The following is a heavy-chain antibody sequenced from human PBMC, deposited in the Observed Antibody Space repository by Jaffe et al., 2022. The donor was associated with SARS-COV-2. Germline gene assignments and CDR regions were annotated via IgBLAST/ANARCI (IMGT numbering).Heavy chain of an antibody. J-gene: IGHJ5*02. V-gene: IGHV4-39*01. CDR2: IYDSENT. Sequence: QLQLQESGPGLVKPSETLSLTCSVSGGSVSSTSYYWDWIRQPPGKGLEWIGTIYDSENTFYNPSLKSRVTISVDPSKNQFSLKLTSVTAADTAVYYCARRFAPELLSGSGFDPWGQGTPVTVSS. D-gene: IGHD1-26*01. CDR3: ARRFAPELLSGSGFDP. CDR1: GGSVSSTSYY.